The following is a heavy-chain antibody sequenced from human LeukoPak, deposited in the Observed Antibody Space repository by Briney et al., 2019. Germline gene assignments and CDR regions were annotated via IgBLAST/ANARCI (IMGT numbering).Heavy chain of an antibody. CDR1: GFTFSSYS. CDR2: ISYI. J-gene: IGHJ4*02. V-gene: IGHV3-21*01. D-gene: IGHD2-2*01. CDR3: ARSSSTSSFDY. Sequence: PGGSLRLSCAASGFTFSSYSMNWVRQAPGKGLEWVSSISYIYYADSFQGRFTISRDNAKNSLYLQMDSPRAEDTAVYYCARSSSTSSFDYWGQGTLVTVSS.